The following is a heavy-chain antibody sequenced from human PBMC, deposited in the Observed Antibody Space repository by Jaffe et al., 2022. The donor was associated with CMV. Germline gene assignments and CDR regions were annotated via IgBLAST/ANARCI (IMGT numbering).Heavy chain of an antibody. V-gene: IGHV5-10-1*03. D-gene: IGHD3-3*01. CDR1: GYSFTSYW. J-gene: IGHJ5*02. Sequence: EVQLVQSGAEVKKPGESLRISCKGSGYSFTSYWISWVRQMPGKGLEWMGRIDPSDSYTNYSPSFQGHVTISADKSISTAYLQWSSLKASDTAMYYCARLIGDTIFGVVINNWFDPWGQGTLVTVSS. CDR2: IDPSDSYT. CDR3: ARLIGDTIFGVVINNWFDP.